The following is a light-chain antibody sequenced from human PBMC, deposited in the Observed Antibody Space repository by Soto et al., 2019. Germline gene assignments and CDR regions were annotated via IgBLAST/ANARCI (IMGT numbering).Light chain of an antibody. CDR3: QQYNDWPRT. J-gene: IGKJ5*01. V-gene: IGKV3-15*01. CDR2: GSS. CDR1: QLFSSN. Sequence: EIVMPQSPATLSVSPGERVTLSCRASQLFSSNLAWYQRRPGQAPRLLIYGSSTRATGVPPRFSGSASGTEFTLTISSLQSEDFGVYYCQQYNDWPRTFGQGTRLEIK.